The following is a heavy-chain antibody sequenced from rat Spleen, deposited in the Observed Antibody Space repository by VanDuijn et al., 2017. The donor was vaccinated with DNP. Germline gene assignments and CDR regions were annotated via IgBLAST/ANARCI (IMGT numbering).Heavy chain of an antibody. CDR3: VGQGVIRSNWFAY. V-gene: IGHV5-25*01. J-gene: IGHJ3*01. D-gene: IGHD4-4*01. CDR1: GFTFSDYY. CDR2: ITGSSA. Sequence: EVQLVESGGGLVQPGRSLKLSCAASGFTFSDYYMAWVRQAPTKGLEWVASITGSSAYSRDSVKGRFTVSRDNAKSTLYLQMDSLRSEDTATYDCVGQGVIRSNWFAYWGQGTLVTVSS.